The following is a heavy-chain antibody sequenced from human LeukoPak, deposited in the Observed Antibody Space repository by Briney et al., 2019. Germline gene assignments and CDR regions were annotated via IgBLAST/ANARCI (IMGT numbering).Heavy chain of an antibody. CDR3: ARVPKFNKEAV. D-gene: IGHD1/OR15-1a*01. CDR2: IYTSGST. V-gene: IGHV4-61*02. J-gene: IGHJ4*02. Sequence: SSQTLSLTCTVSGGSISSGSYYWSWIRQPAGKGLEWIGRIYTSGSTNYNPSLKSRVTISVDTSKNQFSLKLSSVTAADTAVYYCARVPKFNKEAVWGQGTLVTVSS. CDR1: GGSISSGSYY.